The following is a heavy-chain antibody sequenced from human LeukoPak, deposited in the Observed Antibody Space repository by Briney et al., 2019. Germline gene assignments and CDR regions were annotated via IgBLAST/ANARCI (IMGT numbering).Heavy chain of an antibody. Sequence: SETLSLTCTVSGVSISSSNSYWGWIRQPPGKGLEWIGSIYYSGNTYYNASLKSQVSISIDTSKNQFSLRLTSVTAADTAVYYCARRAGAYSHPYDYWGQGTLVTVSS. CDR3: ARRAGAYSHPYDY. CDR1: GVSISSSNSY. V-gene: IGHV4-39*01. D-gene: IGHD4/OR15-4a*01. CDR2: IYYSGNT. J-gene: IGHJ4*02.